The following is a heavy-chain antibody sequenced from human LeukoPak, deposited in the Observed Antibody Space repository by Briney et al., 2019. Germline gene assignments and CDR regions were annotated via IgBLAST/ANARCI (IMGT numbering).Heavy chain of an antibody. V-gene: IGHV1-24*01. CDR3: TTEGDSEWELQGYLDY. Sequence: ASVKVSCKVSGYSLTELSIHWVRQAPGKGLEWMGGFNPEDGETIYAQKFQGRVTMTEDTSTDTAYMELSSLRSEDTAMYYCTTEGDSEWELQGYLDYWGQGTLVTVSS. CDR2: FNPEDGET. D-gene: IGHD1-26*01. J-gene: IGHJ4*02. CDR1: GYSLTELS.